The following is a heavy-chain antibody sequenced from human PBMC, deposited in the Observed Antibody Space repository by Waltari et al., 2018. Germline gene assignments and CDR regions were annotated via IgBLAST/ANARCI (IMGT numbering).Heavy chain of an antibody. D-gene: IGHD3-10*01. CDR3: ASLNYYGSGSYWFDY. J-gene: IGHJ4*02. V-gene: IGHV1-2*06. CDR2: INPNSGGT. Sequence: SFQASGYTFPGSYMHWVRQAPGQGLEWMGRINPNSGGTNYAQKFQGRVTMTRDTSISTAYMELSRLRSDDTAVYYCASLNYYGSGSYWFDYWGQGTLVTVSS. CDR1: GYTFPGSY.